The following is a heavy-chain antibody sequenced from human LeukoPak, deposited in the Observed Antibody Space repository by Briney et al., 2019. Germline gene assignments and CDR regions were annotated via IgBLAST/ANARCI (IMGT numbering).Heavy chain of an antibody. CDR1: GYTLTNYG. V-gene: IGHV1-18*01. CDR2: SSAYNGET. CDR3: ARDQSVRLLQTSSTYFKHVFAI. Sequence: ASVKVSCKTSGYTLTNYGIICGRQAPGLGGEWVGWSSAYNGETNYAQEVQGRVTMTTDTSTSTAYMELRSLRFDDTAVYYCARDQSVRLLQTSSTYFKHVFAIWGQGLMVTVSS. D-gene: IGHD6-13*01. J-gene: IGHJ3*02.